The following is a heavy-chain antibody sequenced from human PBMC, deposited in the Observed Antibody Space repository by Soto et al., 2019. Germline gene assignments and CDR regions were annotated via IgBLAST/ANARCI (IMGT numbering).Heavy chain of an antibody. V-gene: IGHV1-69*01. CDR3: TTVTLGAGGSHYRYGMDA. D-gene: IGHD3-16*01. Sequence: QVQLVQSGAEVKQPGSSVKVSCKTSGGAFSGSVISWVRHVPGQGLDWMGAIIPIYGSANYAQNLQGRIMIPADESTSAAHMELTSLRSEDTTVYYCTTVTLGAGGSHYRYGMDAWGQGTTVTVSS. CDR1: GGAFSGSV. J-gene: IGHJ6*02. CDR2: IIPIYGSA.